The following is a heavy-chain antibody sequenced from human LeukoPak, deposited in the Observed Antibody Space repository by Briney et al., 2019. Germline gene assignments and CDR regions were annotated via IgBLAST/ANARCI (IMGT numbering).Heavy chain of an antibody. Sequence: TGGSLILSRTASGFTFSNHWMHWVRQAPGKGLVWVSQIAADGYETTYADFVKGRYTISRDNAENTLFLEMNSLRAEDTAVYYCARYGSGSYLRDPFDYWGQGTLVTVSS. D-gene: IGHD3-10*01. V-gene: IGHV3-74*03. CDR3: ARYGSGSYLRDPFDY. CDR1: GFTFSNHW. CDR2: IAADGYET. J-gene: IGHJ4*02.